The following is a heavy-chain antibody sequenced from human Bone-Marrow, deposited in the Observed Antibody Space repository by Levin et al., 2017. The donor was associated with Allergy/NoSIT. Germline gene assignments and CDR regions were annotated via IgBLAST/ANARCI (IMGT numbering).Heavy chain of an antibody. Sequence: PGGSLRLSCAASGLTFSSYGMSWVRQAPGKGLEWVSSISGSGGITFYADSVMGRFTISRDNSKNTLYLQMDSLRAEDTAVYYCAKDPLSGSYSLTPDYFDYWGQGTLVTVSS. D-gene: IGHD1-26*01. CDR1: GLTFSSYG. CDR3: AKDPLSGSYSLTPDYFDY. J-gene: IGHJ4*02. V-gene: IGHV3-23*01. CDR2: ISGSGGIT.